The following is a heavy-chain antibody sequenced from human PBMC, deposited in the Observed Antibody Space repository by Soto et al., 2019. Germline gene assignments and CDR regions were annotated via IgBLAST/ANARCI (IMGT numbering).Heavy chain of an antibody. CDR3: ARESEDLTSNFDY. CDR2: ISSTTNYI. J-gene: IGHJ4*02. V-gene: IGHV3-21*06. Sequence: GGSLRLSCAASGFTFTRYSMNWVRQAPGKGLEWVSSISSTTNYIYYGDSMKGRFTISRDNAKNSLYLEMNSLRAEDTAVYYCARESEDLTSNFDYWGQGTLVSVSS. CDR1: GFTFTRYS.